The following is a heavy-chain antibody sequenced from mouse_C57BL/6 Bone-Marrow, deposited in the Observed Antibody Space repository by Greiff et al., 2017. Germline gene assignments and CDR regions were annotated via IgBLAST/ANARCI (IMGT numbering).Heavy chain of an antibody. V-gene: IGHV5-6*01. Sequence: EVQLVESGGDLVKPGGSLKLSCAASGFTFSSSGMSWVRQTPDKRLEWVATISRGGSYTYYPDSLKGRFTISRDNAKNTLYLQMSSLKSEDTAMYYCARQGRGYAMDYWGQGTSVTVSS. CDR1: GFTFSSSG. CDR3: ARQGRGYAMDY. CDR2: ISRGGSYT. J-gene: IGHJ4*01.